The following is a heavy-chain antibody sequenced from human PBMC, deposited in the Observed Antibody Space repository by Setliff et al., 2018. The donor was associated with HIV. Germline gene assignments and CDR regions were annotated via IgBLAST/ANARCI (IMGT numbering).Heavy chain of an antibody. J-gene: IGHJ6*02. CDR1: GFSISSRYY. CDR2: IYYSGGT. Sequence: SETLSLTCDVSGFSISSRYYWGWIRQSPGKGLEWIGYIYYSGGTNYNPSLKSRVTISVDTSKNQFSLKLSSVIAADTAVYYCARIFGDQGYYYGMDVWGQGTTVTAP. V-gene: IGHV4-61*01. CDR3: ARIFGDQGYYYGMDV. D-gene: IGHD3-3*01.